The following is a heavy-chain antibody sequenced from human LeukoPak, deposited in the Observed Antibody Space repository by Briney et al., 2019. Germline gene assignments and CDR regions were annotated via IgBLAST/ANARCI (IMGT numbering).Heavy chain of an antibody. CDR3: AKDTAPRGDYLWHHFDY. D-gene: IGHD4-17*01. J-gene: IGHJ4*02. CDR1: GFTFSSYG. V-gene: IGHV3-30*18. Sequence: PGGSLRLSCAASGFTFSSYGMHWVRQAPGKGLEWVAGISYDGSNKYYADSVKGRFTISRDNSKNTLYLQMNSLRAEDTAVYYGAKDTAPRGDYLWHHFDYWGQGTLVTVSS. CDR2: ISYDGSNK.